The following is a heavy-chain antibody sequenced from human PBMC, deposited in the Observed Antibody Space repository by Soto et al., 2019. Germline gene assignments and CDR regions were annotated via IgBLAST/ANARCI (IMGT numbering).Heavy chain of an antibody. CDR1: GYTFTSYD. CDR2: MNPNSGNT. Sequence: ASVKVSCKASGYTFTSYDINWVRQATGQGLEWMGWMNPNSGNTGYAQKFQGRVTMTRNTSISTAYMELTSLRSEDTAVYYRASFGVVAATQTPGSWGQGTLVTVSS. D-gene: IGHD2-15*01. J-gene: IGHJ5*02. CDR3: ASFGVVAATQTPGS. V-gene: IGHV1-8*01.